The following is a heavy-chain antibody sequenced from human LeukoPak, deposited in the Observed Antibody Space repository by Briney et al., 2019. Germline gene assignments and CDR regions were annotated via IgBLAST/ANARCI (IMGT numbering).Heavy chain of an antibody. Sequence: SETLSLTCAVYGGSFSGYYWSWIRQPPGKGLEWTGEINHSGSTNYNPSLKSRVTISVDTSKNQFSLKLSSVTAADTAVYYCARGGGRGFYYYYYMDVWGKGTTVTVSS. J-gene: IGHJ6*03. CDR1: GGSFSGYY. D-gene: IGHD3-16*01. V-gene: IGHV4-34*01. CDR3: ARGGGRGFYYYYYMDV. CDR2: INHSGST.